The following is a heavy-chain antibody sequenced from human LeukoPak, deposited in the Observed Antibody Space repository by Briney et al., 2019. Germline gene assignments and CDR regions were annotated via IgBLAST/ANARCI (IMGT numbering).Heavy chain of an antibody. D-gene: IGHD1-1*01. V-gene: IGHV4-39*01. Sequence: SETLSLTCTVSGGSISNSYYYWGWTRQPPGEALEWIGSIYYSGTTYYKPSLKSRVTISVDTSKNQFSLRLSSVTAADTAVYYCARGPSSQLRADYWGQGTLVTVSS. CDR2: IYYSGTT. CDR1: GGSISNSYYY. CDR3: ARGPSSQLRADY. J-gene: IGHJ4*02.